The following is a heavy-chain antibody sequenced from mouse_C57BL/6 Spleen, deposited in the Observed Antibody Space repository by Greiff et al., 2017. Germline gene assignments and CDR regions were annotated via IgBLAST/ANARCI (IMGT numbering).Heavy chain of an antibody. J-gene: IGHJ2*01. CDR2: IYPGSGST. CDR3: ARGQLRLRGYYFDY. CDR1: GYTFTSYW. Sequence: VQLQQSGAELVKPGASVKMSCKASGYTFTSYWITWVKQRPGQGLEWIGDIYPGSGSTNYNEKFKSKATLTVDTSSSTAYMQLSSLTSEDSAVYYCARGQLRLRGYYFDYWGQGTTLTVSS. V-gene: IGHV1-55*01. D-gene: IGHD3-2*02.